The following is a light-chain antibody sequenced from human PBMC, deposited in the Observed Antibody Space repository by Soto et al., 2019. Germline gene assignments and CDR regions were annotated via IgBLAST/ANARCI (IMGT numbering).Light chain of an antibody. CDR2: HDTSGTY. J-gene: IGLJ2*01. Sequence: QLVLTQSSSASGSLGSSVKLTCTLSSGHSSYITAWHQQQPGKAPRYLMTHDTSGTYNKGSGVPDRFSGSSSGADRYLTISNLQFEDEADYYCETGDSYTIFGGGTKLTVL. CDR1: SGHSSYI. CDR3: ETGDSYTI. V-gene: IGLV4-60*02.